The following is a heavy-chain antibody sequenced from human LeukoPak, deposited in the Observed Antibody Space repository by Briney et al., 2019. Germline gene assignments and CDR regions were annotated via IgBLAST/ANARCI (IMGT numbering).Heavy chain of an antibody. D-gene: IGHD2-2*01. CDR2: IRYDGSNK. CDR3: AKDTGGGYCSSTSCYDAFDI. Sequence: GGSLRLSCAASGFTFSSYGMHWVRQAPGKGLEWVAFIRYDGSNKYYADSVKGRFTISRDNSKNTLYLQMNSLRAEDMALYYCAKDTGGGYCSSTSCYDAFDIWGQGTMVTVSS. CDR1: GFTFSSYG. V-gene: IGHV3-30*02. J-gene: IGHJ3*02.